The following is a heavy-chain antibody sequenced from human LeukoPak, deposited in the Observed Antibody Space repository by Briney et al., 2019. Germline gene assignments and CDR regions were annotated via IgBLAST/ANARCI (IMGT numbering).Heavy chain of an antibody. Sequence: GGSLRLSCAASGFTFSSHSMNWVRQAPGKGLEWVSSISSSSSYIYYADSVKGRFTISRDNAKNSLYLQMNSLRAEDTAVYYCARSHDAYGDYGGPNWFDPWGQGTLVTVSS. CDR2: ISSSSSYI. J-gene: IGHJ5*02. CDR3: ARSHDAYGDYGGPNWFDP. CDR1: GFTFSSHS. D-gene: IGHD4-17*01. V-gene: IGHV3-21*01.